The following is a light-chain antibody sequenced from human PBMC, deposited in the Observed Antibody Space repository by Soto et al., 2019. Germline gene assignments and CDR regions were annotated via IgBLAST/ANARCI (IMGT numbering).Light chain of an antibody. CDR2: EGS. V-gene: IGLV2-23*01. CDR1: SNDVGSFAL. CDR3: CSYAGSTAWV. Sequence: QSALTQPASGSGSPGQSITISCTGTSNDVGSFALVSWYQHHPGKAPKLMIYEGSRRPSGVSYRFSASKSGNTASLTISGLQAEDEADYYCCSYAGSTAWVFGGGTQLTVL. J-gene: IGLJ3*02.